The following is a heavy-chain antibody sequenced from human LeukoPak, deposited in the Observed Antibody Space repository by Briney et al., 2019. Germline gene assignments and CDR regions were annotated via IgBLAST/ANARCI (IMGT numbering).Heavy chain of an antibody. D-gene: IGHD6-6*01. CDR3: ARDESSAPSYFDY. J-gene: IGHJ4*02. CDR2: ISSSSSYI. V-gene: IGHV3-21*01. CDR1: GFTFRSYA. Sequence: GGSLRLSCAASGFTFRSYAMTWVRQAPGKGLECVSSISSSSSYIYYADSVKGRFTISRDNAKNSLYLQMNSLRAEDTAVYYCARDESSAPSYFDYWGQGTLVTVSS.